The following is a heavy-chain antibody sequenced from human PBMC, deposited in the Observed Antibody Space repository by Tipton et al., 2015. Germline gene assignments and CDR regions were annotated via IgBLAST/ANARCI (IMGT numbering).Heavy chain of an antibody. Sequence: LRLSCTVSGGSISSYYWSWIRQPAGKGLEWIGRIYTSGSTNYNPSLKSRVTMSVDTSKNQFPLKLSSVTAADTAVYYCARESLLAYYFDYWGQGTLVTVSS. CDR3: ARESLLAYYFDY. V-gene: IGHV4-4*07. J-gene: IGHJ4*02. D-gene: IGHD2/OR15-2a*01. CDR2: IYTSGST. CDR1: GGSISSYY.